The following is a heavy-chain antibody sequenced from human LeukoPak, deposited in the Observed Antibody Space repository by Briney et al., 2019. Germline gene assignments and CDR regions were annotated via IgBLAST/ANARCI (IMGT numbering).Heavy chain of an antibody. CDR2: IYYSGST. V-gene: IGHV4-31*03. CDR1: GGSISSGGYY. J-gene: IGHJ4*02. Sequence: SQTLSLTCTVSGGSISSGGYYWSWIRQHPGKGLEWIGYIYYSGSTYYNPSLKSRVTISVDTPKNQFSLKLSSVTAADTAVYYCASEDTMVRGKIDYWGQGTLVTVSS. CDR3: ASEDTMVRGKIDY. D-gene: IGHD3-10*01.